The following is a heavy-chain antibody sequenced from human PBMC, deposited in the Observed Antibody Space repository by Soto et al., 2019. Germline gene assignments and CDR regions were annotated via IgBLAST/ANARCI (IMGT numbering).Heavy chain of an antibody. J-gene: IGHJ4*02. D-gene: IGHD1-26*01. CDR2: ISYDGSNK. CDR1: GFTFSTFG. V-gene: IGHV3-30*03. CDR3: ASAVRGAGGWDFDY. Sequence: QVQLVASGGGVVQPERSLRDSCTASGFTFSTFGMHWVRQAPGKGLEWVAAISYDGSNKYYADSVKGRFTSSRDNSKNTLYLQMNGLRAEDTAVYYCASAVRGAGGWDFDYWGQGTLVTVSS.